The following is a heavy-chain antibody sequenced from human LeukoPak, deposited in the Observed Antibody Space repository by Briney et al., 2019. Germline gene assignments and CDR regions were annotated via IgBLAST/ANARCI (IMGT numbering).Heavy chain of an antibody. Sequence: GSLRLSCAASGFTLSSYGMHWVRQTTGESLEWVSIIYKTGETYYPDSVKGRFTISRESAKNSLYLQMNSLRAGDTAVYYCAREMSGSNDAFDIWGQGTMVTVSS. CDR2: IYKTGET. V-gene: IGHV3-13*01. CDR3: AREMSGSNDAFDI. J-gene: IGHJ3*02. CDR1: GFTLSSYG. D-gene: IGHD3-10*01.